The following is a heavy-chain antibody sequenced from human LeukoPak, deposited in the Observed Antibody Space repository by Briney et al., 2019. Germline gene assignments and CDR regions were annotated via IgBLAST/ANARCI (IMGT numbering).Heavy chain of an antibody. D-gene: IGHD3-10*01. CDR3: ARWFGEEWYYYYYMDV. J-gene: IGHJ6*03. V-gene: IGHV4-39*01. CDR2: IYNSGST. Sequence: PSETLSLTCTVSGGSISSSSYYWGWIRQPPGKGLEWIGSIYNSGSTYYNPSLKSRVTISVDTSKNQFSLKLSSVTAADTAVYYCARWFGEEWYYYYYMDVWGKGTTVTVSS. CDR1: GGSISSSSYY.